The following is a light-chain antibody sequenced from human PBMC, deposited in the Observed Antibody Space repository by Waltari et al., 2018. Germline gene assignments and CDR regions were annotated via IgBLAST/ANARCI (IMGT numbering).Light chain of an antibody. CDR3: QQYYAAPWT. CDR1: QSVLYSSNNKSY. V-gene: IGKV4-1*01. CDR2: WAS. Sequence: DIVMTQSPDSLAVSLGERATINCKSSQSVLYSSNNKSYLSWFQQKRGQPPKLLFYWASTRESGVPDRFSGSGSGTDFTLTISSLQAEDVAVYYCQQYYAAPWTFGQGTMVEIK. J-gene: IGKJ1*01.